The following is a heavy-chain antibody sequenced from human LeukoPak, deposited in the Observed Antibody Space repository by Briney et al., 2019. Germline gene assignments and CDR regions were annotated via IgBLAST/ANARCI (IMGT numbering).Heavy chain of an antibody. CDR1: GYSFTSYW. CDR2: IYPGDSDT. D-gene: IGHD2-2*01. V-gene: IGHV5-51*01. Sequence: GESLKISCKGSGYSFTSYWIGWVRQMPGKGLEWMGIIYPGDSDTRYSPSFQGQVTISADKSISTAYLQWSSLKASDTAMYYCARSGCSSTSCYRWFDPWGQGTLVTVSS. CDR3: ARSGCSSTSCYRWFDP. J-gene: IGHJ5*02.